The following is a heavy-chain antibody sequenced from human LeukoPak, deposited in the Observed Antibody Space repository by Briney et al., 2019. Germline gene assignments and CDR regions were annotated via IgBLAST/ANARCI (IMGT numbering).Heavy chain of an antibody. CDR3: ARAGGYCSSTSCYGDYYYYYYMDV. Sequence: SETLSLTCTVPGGSLSSYYWSWIRQPPGKGLEWIGYIYYSGSTNYNPSLKSRVTMSVDTSKNQFSLKLSSVTAADTAVYYCARAGGYCSSTSCYGDYYYYYYMDVWGKGTTVTVSS. V-gene: IGHV4-59*01. CDR2: IYYSGST. D-gene: IGHD2-2*01. CDR1: GGSLSSYY. J-gene: IGHJ6*03.